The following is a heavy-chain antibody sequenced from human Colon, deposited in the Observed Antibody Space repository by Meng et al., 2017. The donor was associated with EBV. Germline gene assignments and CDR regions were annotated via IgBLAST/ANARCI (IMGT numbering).Heavy chain of an antibody. CDR3: VRALLDNLGGNRFDP. D-gene: IGHD1-20*01. J-gene: IGHJ5*02. CDR1: GRVISSSGSY. Sequence: ESGSRIVEPSQPLSLTCAVYGRVISSSGSYWRWNRQLQGMGLQFIHYLNYSGSTSHNQCLKSRHKTSIDTSKNQSYLSLRSVTAADTAVYRCVRALLDNLGGNRFDPWGQGILVTVSS. CDR2: LNYSGST. V-gene: IGHV4-30-4*08.